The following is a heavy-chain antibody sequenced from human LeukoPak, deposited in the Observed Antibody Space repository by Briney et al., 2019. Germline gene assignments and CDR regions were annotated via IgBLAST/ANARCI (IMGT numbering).Heavy chain of an antibody. CDR2: INHSGST. CDR1: GGSFSGYY. CDR3: ERRYSYGYYFDY. Sequence: SETLSLTCAVYGGSFSGYYWSWLRQPPGKGLEWVGEINHSGSTNYNPSLKSRVTISVDTSKNQFSLKLSSVTAADTAVYYCERRYSYGYYFDYWGQGTLVTVSS. V-gene: IGHV4-34*01. D-gene: IGHD5-18*01. J-gene: IGHJ4*02.